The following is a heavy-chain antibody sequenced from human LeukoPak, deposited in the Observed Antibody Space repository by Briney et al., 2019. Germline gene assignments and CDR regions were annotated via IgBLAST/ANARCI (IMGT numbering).Heavy chain of an antibody. CDR3: ARGYYDILTGYSRTWFDP. Sequence: PVASVKVSCKASGYTFTRYALHWVRQAPGQRLECMGWINGGNGNTKYSQKFQGRVTITRDTSASTAYMELSSLRSEDTAVYYCARGYYDILTGYSRTWFDPWGQGTLVTVSS. CDR2: INGGNGNT. CDR1: GYTFTRYA. V-gene: IGHV1-3*01. J-gene: IGHJ5*02. D-gene: IGHD3-9*01.